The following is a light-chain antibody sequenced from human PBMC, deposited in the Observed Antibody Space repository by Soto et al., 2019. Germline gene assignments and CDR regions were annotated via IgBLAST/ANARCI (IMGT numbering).Light chain of an antibody. Sequence: DIQMTQSPSSLSASVGDRVTITCRASQSISSYLNWYQQKPRKAPKLLIYASSSLQSGVPSRFSGSGSGTDFTLTISSLQPEDIATYYSQKSYSTPRTFGQGTKV. CDR1: QSISSY. CDR2: ASS. J-gene: IGKJ1*01. V-gene: IGKV1-39*01. CDR3: QKSYSTPRT.